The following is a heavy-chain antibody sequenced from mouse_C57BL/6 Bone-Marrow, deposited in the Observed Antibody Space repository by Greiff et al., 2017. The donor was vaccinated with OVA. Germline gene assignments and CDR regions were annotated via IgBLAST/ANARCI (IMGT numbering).Heavy chain of an antibody. CDR3: ARDYSNHY. Sequence: VQLQESGAELVRPGASVKLSCKASGYTFTDYYINWVKQRPGQGLEWIARIYPGSGNTSYNEKFKGKATLTADKSSSTAYMQLSSLTSEDSAVYFWARDYSNHYWGQGTLVTVSA. CDR2: IYPGSGNT. J-gene: IGHJ3*01. D-gene: IGHD2-5*01. V-gene: IGHV1-76*01. CDR1: GYTFTDYY.